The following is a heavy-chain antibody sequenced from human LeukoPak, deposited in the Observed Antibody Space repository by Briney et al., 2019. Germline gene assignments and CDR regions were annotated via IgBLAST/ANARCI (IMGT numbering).Heavy chain of an antibody. CDR1: GYSISSGYY. CDR3: ARIPEEGHFDY. V-gene: IGHV4-38-2*02. Sequence: NPSETLSLTCTVSGYSISSGYYWGWIRQPPGKGLEWIGSIYHSGSTYYNPSLKSRVTISVDTSKNQFSLKLSSVTAADTAVYYCARIPEEGHFDYWGQGTLVTVSS. CDR2: IYHSGST. J-gene: IGHJ4*02.